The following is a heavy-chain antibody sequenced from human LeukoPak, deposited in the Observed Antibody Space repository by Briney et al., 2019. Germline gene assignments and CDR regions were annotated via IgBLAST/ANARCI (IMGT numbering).Heavy chain of an antibody. V-gene: IGHV3-30*18. CDR1: GFTFSSYG. D-gene: IGHD5-12*01. Sequence: PGGSLRLSCAASGFTFSSYGMHWVRQAPGKGLEWVAVISYDGSNKYYADSVKGRFTISRDNSKNTLYLQMNSLRAEDTAVYYCAKDKSPPSGYDYDAFDIWGQGTMVTVSS. J-gene: IGHJ3*02. CDR2: ISYDGSNK. CDR3: AKDKSPPSGYDYDAFDI.